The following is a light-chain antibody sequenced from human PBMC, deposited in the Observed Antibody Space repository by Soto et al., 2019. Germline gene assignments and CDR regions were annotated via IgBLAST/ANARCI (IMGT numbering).Light chain of an antibody. CDR1: SSNIGAGYD. CDR2: VNT. J-gene: IGLJ1*01. Sequence: QSVLTQPPSVSGAPGQRVTISCTGSSSNIGAGYDVHWYQQLPGTAPKLLIYVNTNRPSGVPGRFSGSKSGTSASLAITGLQAEDEADYYCSSYAGSNNFVFGTGTKVTVL. V-gene: IGLV1-40*01. CDR3: SSYAGSNNFV.